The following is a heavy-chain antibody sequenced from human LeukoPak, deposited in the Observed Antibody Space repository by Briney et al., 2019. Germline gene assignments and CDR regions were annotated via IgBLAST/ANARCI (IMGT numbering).Heavy chain of an antibody. J-gene: IGHJ4*02. CDR2: IYYTGST. V-gene: IGHV4-59*08. CDR3: ASRGSGGRSFDY. Sequence: SETLSLTCTVSGGSISSYYWSWLRQSPGKGLEWIGYIYYTGSTNYNPSLKSRVTISVDTSKNQFSLKLSSVTATDTAVYYRASRGSGGRSFDYWGQGTLVTVSS. D-gene: IGHD3-10*01. CDR1: GGSISSYY.